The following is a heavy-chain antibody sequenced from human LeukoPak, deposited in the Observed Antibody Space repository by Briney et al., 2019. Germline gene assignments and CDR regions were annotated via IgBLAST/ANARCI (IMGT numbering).Heavy chain of an antibody. Sequence: SETLFLTCTVSGGSISNYYWGWIRQPPGEGLEWIGSIYYSGSTYYNSSLQSRVTISVDTSKNQFSLKLSSVTAADTAVYYCAKEPPGIAAAGTFDPWGQGTLVTVSS. CDR1: GGSISNYY. CDR3: AKEPPGIAAAGTFDP. CDR2: IYYSGST. D-gene: IGHD6-13*01. J-gene: IGHJ5*02. V-gene: IGHV4-39*07.